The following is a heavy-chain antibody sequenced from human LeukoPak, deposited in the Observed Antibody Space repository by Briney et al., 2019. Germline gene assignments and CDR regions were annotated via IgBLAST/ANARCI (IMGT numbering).Heavy chain of an antibody. J-gene: IGHJ5*02. CDR2: MYNSETT. D-gene: IGHD6-19*01. CDR1: GVSISSHY. V-gene: IGHV4-59*11. Sequence: AETLSLTCTVSGVSISSHYWSWIRQPQGKGLEWIGYMYNSETTKYNPSLKSRVTISVDTSKKQFSLTLRSVTAADTAVYYCARDSSGAGNSWFDPWGQGTLVTVSS. CDR3: ARDSSGAGNSWFDP.